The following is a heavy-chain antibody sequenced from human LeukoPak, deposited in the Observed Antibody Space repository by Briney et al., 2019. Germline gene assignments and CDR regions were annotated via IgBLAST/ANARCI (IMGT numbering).Heavy chain of an antibody. D-gene: IGHD3-10*01. CDR1: GYTFTSYG. CDR3: ARSYFSFGEYYYYYMDV. V-gene: IGHV1-18*01. J-gene: IGHJ6*03. Sequence: ASVKVSCKASGYTFTSYGISWVGQAPGQGLEWMGWISAYNGNTNYAQKLQGRVTMTTHTSTSTAYMELRSPRSDDTTVYYCARSYFSFGEYYYYYMDVWGKGTTVTVSS. CDR2: ISAYNGNT.